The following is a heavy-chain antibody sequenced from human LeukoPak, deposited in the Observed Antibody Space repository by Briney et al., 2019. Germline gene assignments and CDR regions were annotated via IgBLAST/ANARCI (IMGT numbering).Heavy chain of an antibody. Sequence: SETLSLTCTVSGGSISSGSYYWSWIRQPPGKGLEWIGEINHSGSTNYNPSLKSRVTISVDTSKNQFSLKLSSVTAADTAVYYCARNVHYYMDVWGKGTTVTVSS. J-gene: IGHJ6*03. CDR3: ARNVHYYMDV. V-gene: IGHV4-39*07. CDR1: GGSISSGSYY. CDR2: INHSGST.